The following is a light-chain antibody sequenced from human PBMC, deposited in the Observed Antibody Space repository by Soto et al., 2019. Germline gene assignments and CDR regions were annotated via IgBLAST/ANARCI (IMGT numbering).Light chain of an antibody. CDR2: EAS. CDR3: CSYGRSVV. Sequence: QSALTQPASVSGSPGQSITISCTGISNDVGTYNLVSWYQHHPGKAPKLIIYEASKRPSGVPNRFSGSKSGNTASLTISGLHPEDEADYYCCSYGRSVVFGGGTKVTVL. J-gene: IGLJ2*01. CDR1: SNDVGTYNL. V-gene: IGLV2-23*01.